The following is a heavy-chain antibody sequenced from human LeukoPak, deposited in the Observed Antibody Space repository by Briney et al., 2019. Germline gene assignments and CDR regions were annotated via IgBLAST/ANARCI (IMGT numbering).Heavy chain of an antibody. V-gene: IGHV3-21*01. CDR2: ISSSSNYI. J-gene: IGHJ4*02. CDR1: GFTFSSYS. Sequence: GGSLRLSCAASGFTFSSYSMNWVRQAPGKGLEWVSSISSSSNYIYYADSVKGRFTISRDNAKNSLYLQMNSLRAEDTAVYYCARAVGSGSYQGDYWGQGTLVTVSS. CDR3: ARAVGSGSYQGDY. D-gene: IGHD3-10*01.